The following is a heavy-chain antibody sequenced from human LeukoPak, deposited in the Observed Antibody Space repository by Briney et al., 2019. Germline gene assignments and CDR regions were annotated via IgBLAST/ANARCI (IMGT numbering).Heavy chain of an antibody. D-gene: IGHD3-10*02. J-gene: IGHJ6*04. CDR3: AELGITMIGGV. Sequence: GGSLRLSCAVSGFTFDIFEMNWVRQAPGKGLEWVSYISSSGSTIYYADSVKGRFTISRDNAKNSLYLQMNSLRAEDTAVYYCAELGITMIGGVWGKGTTVTISS. CDR1: GFTFDIFE. CDR2: ISSSGSTI. V-gene: IGHV3-48*03.